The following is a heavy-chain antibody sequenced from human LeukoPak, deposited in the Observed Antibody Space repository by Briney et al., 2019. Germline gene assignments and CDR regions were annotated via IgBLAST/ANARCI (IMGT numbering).Heavy chain of an antibody. CDR3: ARYGVSSSTSYIDF. CDR1: GFTFSSYG. J-gene: IGHJ4*02. CDR2: ITGDSAYI. Sequence: PGGSLRLSCAASGFTFSSYGMHWVRQAPGEGLKGVSCITGDSAYIYYADSVKGRFTISRDNAKNSLYLQMNSLRAEDTAVYYCARYGVSSSTSYIDFWGQGTLVTVSS. D-gene: IGHD2-2*01. V-gene: IGHV3-21*01.